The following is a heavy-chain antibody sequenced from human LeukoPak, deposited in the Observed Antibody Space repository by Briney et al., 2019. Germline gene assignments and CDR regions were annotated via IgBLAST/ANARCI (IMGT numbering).Heavy chain of an antibody. V-gene: IGHV3-23*01. CDR2: ITASGGRT. Sequence: GGSLRLSCAASGFTFSSYAMSWVRQAPGKGLEWVSGITASGGRTYYADSVKGRFTISRDNSKNTLYLQMSSLRAEDAAVYFCARYVWFGDYRWFDPWGQGTLVIVSS. CDR3: ARYVWFGDYRWFDP. J-gene: IGHJ5*02. CDR1: GFTFSSYA. D-gene: IGHD3-10*01.